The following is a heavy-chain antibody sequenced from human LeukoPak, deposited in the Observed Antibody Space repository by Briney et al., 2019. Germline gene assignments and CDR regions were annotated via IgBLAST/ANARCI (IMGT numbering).Heavy chain of an antibody. Sequence: GGSLRLSCAASGFTFSSYGMHWVRQAPGKGLEWVAVICYDGSNKYYADSVKGRFTISRDNSKNTLYLQMNSLRAEDTAVYYCARGPKLRGEFDYWGQGTLVTVSS. J-gene: IGHJ4*02. CDR2: ICYDGSNK. CDR1: GFTFSSYG. V-gene: IGHV3-33*01. CDR3: ARGPKLRGEFDY.